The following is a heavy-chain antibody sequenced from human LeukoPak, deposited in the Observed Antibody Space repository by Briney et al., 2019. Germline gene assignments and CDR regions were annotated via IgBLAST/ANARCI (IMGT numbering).Heavy chain of an antibody. D-gene: IGHD5-12*01. V-gene: IGHV1-69*13. J-gene: IGHJ6*04. CDR2: IIPIFGTA. CDR3: ARVATKAYYYGVDV. CDR1: GGTFSSYA. Sequence: SVKVSCKASGGTFSSYAISWVRQAPGQGIEWMGGIIPIFGTANYAQKFQGRVTITADESTSTAYMELSSLRSEDTAVYYCARVATKAYYYGVDVWGKGTTVTVSS.